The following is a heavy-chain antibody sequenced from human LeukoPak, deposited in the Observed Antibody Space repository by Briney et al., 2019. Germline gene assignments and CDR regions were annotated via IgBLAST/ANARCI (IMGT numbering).Heavy chain of an antibody. CDR2: INPSGGST. V-gene: IGHV1-46*01. J-gene: IGHJ4*02. Sequence: ASVKVSCKASGYTFTSYYMHWVRQAPGQGLEWMGIINPSGGSTSYAQKFQGRATMTRDMSTSTVYMELSSLRSEDTAVYYCARGGYMVPFDYWGRGTLVTVSS. CDR3: ARGGYMVPFDY. CDR1: GYTFTSYY. D-gene: IGHD4/OR15-4a*01.